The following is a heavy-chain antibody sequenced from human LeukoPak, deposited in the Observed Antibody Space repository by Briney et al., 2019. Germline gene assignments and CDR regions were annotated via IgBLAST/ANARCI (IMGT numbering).Heavy chain of an antibody. CDR2: INPSGGST. Sequence: ASVKVSCKVSGYTLSELSMHWVRQAPGQGLEWMGIINPSGGSTSYAQKFQGRVTMTRDMSTSTVYMELSSLRSEDTAVYYCARKNWNYGEAFDIWGQGTMVTVSS. CDR1: GYTLSELS. V-gene: IGHV1-46*01. CDR3: ARKNWNYGEAFDI. J-gene: IGHJ3*02. D-gene: IGHD1-7*01.